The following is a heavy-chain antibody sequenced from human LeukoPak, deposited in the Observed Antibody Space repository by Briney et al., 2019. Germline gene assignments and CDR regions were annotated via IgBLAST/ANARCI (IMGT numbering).Heavy chain of an antibody. J-gene: IGHJ4*02. Sequence: GGTLRLSCAASGFTFSSYGMSWVRQAPGKGLEWVSAISGSGGSTYYADSVKGRFTISRDNAKNSLYLHMNSLRAEDTAVYYCARDLVYYDSSGGDYWGQGTVVTVSS. D-gene: IGHD3-22*01. CDR3: ARDLVYYDSSGGDY. V-gene: IGHV3-23*01. CDR1: GFTFSSYG. CDR2: ISGSGGST.